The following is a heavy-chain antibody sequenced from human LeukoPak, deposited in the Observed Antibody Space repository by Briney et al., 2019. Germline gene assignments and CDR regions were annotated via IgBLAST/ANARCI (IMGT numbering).Heavy chain of an antibody. Sequence: SETLSLTCTVSGGSINSYYWSWIRQPPGKGLEWIGYIYYSGSTNYNPSLKTRVTISVGTPKNQFSLKLTSVTAADTAVYYCARIAAAGTGFDYWGQGTLVTVSS. V-gene: IGHV4-59*01. CDR2: IYYSGST. CDR1: GGSINSYY. D-gene: IGHD6-13*01. CDR3: ARIAAAGTGFDY. J-gene: IGHJ4*02.